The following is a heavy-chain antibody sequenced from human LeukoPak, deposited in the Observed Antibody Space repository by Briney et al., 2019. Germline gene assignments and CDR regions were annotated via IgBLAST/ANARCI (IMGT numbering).Heavy chain of an antibody. CDR3: ARVPAVAGDEGYFDY. Sequence: GASVKVSCKASGYTFTSYDINWVRQATGQGLEWMGRIIPILGIANYAQKFQGRVTITADKSTSTAYMELSSLRSEDTAVYYCARVPAVAGDEGYFDYWGQGTLVTVSS. CDR1: GYTFTSYD. D-gene: IGHD6-19*01. J-gene: IGHJ4*02. CDR2: IIPILGIA. V-gene: IGHV1-69*04.